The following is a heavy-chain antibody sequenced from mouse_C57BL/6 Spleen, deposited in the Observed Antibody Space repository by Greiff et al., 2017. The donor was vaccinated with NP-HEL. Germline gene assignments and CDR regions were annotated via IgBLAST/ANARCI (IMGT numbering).Heavy chain of an antibody. CDR2: IYPGSGNT. Sequence: VQLQQSGPELVKPGASVKISCKASGYSFTSYYIHWVKQRPGQGLEWIGWIYPGSGNTKYNEKFKGKATLTADTSSSTAYMQLSSLTSEDSAVYYCARRLGYDYDDYWGQGTTLTVSS. D-gene: IGHD2-4*01. CDR3: ARRLGYDYDDY. CDR1: GYSFTSYY. J-gene: IGHJ2*01. V-gene: IGHV1-66*01.